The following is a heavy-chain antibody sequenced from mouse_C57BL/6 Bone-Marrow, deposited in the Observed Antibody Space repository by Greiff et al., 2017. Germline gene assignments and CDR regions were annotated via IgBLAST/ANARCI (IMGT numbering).Heavy chain of an antibody. CDR2: IHPNSGST. D-gene: IGHD2-5*01. CDR1: GYTFTSYW. CDR3: ARESKRGAMDY. J-gene: IGHJ4*01. Sequence: QVQLQQPGAELVKPGASVKLSCKASGYTFTSYWMHWVTQRPGQGLEWIGMIHPNSGSTNYNEKFKSKATLTVDKSSSTAYMQLSSLTSEDSAVYYCARESKRGAMDYWGQGTSVTVSA. V-gene: IGHV1-64*01.